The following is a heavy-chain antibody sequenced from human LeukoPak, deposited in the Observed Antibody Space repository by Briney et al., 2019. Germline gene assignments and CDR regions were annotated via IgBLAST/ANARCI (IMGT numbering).Heavy chain of an antibody. CDR2: IIPIFGTA. D-gene: IGHD4/OR15-4a*01. V-gene: IGHV1-69*01. CDR1: GGTFSSYA. J-gene: IGHJ5*02. Sequence: GASVKVSCKASGGTFSSYAISWVRQAPGQGLEWMGGIIPIFGTANYAQKFQGRVTITAYESTSTAYMELSSLRSEDTAVYYCARDDTESPLGAAWGQGTLVTVSS. CDR3: ARDDTESPLGAA.